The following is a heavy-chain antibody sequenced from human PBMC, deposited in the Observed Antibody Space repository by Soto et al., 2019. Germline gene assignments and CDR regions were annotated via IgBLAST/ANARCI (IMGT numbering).Heavy chain of an antibody. CDR3: AAWGMTPGSSYNWFDP. CDR1: GGSISSGGYY. V-gene: IGHV4-31*03. CDR2: IYYSGST. J-gene: IGHJ5*02. Sequence: QVQLQESGPGLVKPSQTLSLTCTVSGGSISSGGYYWSWIRQHPGKGLEWIGYIYYSGSTYYNPSLKSRVTNTVDTSKNQFSLKLSSVPAADTAVDYCAAWGMTPGSSYNWFDPWGQGTLVTVSS. D-gene: IGHD4-4*01.